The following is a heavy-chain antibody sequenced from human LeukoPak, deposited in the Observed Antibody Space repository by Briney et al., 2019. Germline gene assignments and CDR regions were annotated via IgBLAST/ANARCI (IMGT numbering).Heavy chain of an antibody. CDR3: ARESMVRGVVAY. Sequence: ASVKVSCKASGYTFTGYYMHWVRQAPGQGLEWMGIINASGGSTSYAQKFQGRVTMTRDTSTSTVYMELSSLRSEDTAVYYCARESMVRGVVAYWGQGTLVTVSS. CDR1: GYTFTGYY. D-gene: IGHD3-10*01. V-gene: IGHV1-46*01. CDR2: INASGGST. J-gene: IGHJ4*02.